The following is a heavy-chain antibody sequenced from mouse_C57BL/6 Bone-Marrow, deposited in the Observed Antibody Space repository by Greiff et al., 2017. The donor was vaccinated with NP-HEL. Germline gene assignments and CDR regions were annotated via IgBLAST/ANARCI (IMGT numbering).Heavy chain of an antibody. D-gene: IGHD1-1*01. CDR2: IYPGSGST. J-gene: IGHJ3*01. CDR1: GYTFTSYW. V-gene: IGHV1-55*01. CDR3: AAYGSSYEWFAY. Sequence: QVQLQQPGAELVKPGASVKMSCKASGYTFTSYWITWVKQRPGQGLEWIGDIYPGSGSTNYNEKFKSKATLTVDTSSSTAYMQLSSLTSEDSAVYYCAAYGSSYEWFAYWGQGTLVTVSA.